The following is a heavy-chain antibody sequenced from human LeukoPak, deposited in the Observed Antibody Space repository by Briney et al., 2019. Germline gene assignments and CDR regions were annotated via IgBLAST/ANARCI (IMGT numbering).Heavy chain of an antibody. J-gene: IGHJ3*02. CDR1: GGSISSGDYY. Sequence: PSETLSLTCTVSGGSISSGDYYWSWIRHPPGKGLEWIGYIYYSGSTYYNPSLKSRVTISVDTSKNRFSLKLSSVTAADTAVYYCATHSSGYDSGNDAFDIWGQGTMVTVSS. D-gene: IGHD3-22*01. V-gene: IGHV4-30-4*08. CDR3: ATHSSGYDSGNDAFDI. CDR2: IYYSGST.